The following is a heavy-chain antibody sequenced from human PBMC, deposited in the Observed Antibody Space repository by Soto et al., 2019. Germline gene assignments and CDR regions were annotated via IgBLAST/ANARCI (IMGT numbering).Heavy chain of an antibody. D-gene: IGHD3-3*01. V-gene: IGHV1-3*01. CDR1: VYTYTSYA. Sequence: PSVKVSCKASVYTYTSYAMHWVRQATGQRLEWMGWINAGNGNTKYSQKFQGRVTITRDTSASTAYMELNSLTTEDTAVYYCAKDWREGLPGDAFDIWGQGTMVTVSS. CDR2: INAGNGNT. CDR3: AKDWREGLPGDAFDI. J-gene: IGHJ3*02.